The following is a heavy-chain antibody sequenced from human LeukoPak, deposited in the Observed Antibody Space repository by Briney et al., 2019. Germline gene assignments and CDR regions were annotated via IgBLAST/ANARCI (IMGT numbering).Heavy chain of an antibody. J-gene: IGHJ6*02. CDR2: ISGSGGST. CDR3: AKDRLIAVAGTGYYYGMDV. CDR1: GFTFSSYA. Sequence: GGSLRLSCAASGFTFSSYAMSWVRQAPGKGLEWVSAISGSGGSTYYADSVKGRFTISRDNSKNTLYPQMNSLGAEDTAVHYCAKDRLIAVAGTGYYYGMDVWGQGTTVTVSS. D-gene: IGHD6-19*01. V-gene: IGHV3-23*01.